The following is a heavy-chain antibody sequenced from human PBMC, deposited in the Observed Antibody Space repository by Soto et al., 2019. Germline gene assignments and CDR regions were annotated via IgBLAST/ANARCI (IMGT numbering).Heavy chain of an antibody. CDR1: GDSFIRYR. V-gene: IGHV5-51*01. Sequence: VESLTISCKASGDSFIRYRIVWVLQMPGKGLEWMGIIYPGDSDTTYSPSFQGQVTISADKSISTAYLQWSSLKASDTAMYYCARRTGAGTFDYWAQGTLVTVSS. CDR2: IYPGDSDT. J-gene: IGHJ4*02. CDR3: ARRTGAGTFDY. D-gene: IGHD1-26*01.